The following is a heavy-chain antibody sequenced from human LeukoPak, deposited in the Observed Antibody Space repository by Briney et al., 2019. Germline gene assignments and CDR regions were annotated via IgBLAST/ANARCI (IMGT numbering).Heavy chain of an antibody. Sequence: RTSETLSLTCTVSGGSISSSSYYWGWIRQPPGKGLEWIGSIYHSGSTYYNPSLKSRVTISVDTSKNQFSLKLSSVTAADTAVYYCARTTEGGYTYGYFYYYYMDVWGKGTTVTISS. CDR3: ARTTEGGYTYGYFYYYYMDV. J-gene: IGHJ6*03. D-gene: IGHD5-18*01. V-gene: IGHV4-39*07. CDR1: GGSISSSSYY. CDR2: IYHSGST.